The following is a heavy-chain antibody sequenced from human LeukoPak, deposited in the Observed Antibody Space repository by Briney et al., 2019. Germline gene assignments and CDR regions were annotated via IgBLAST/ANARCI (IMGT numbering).Heavy chain of an antibody. CDR2: FSGSSGIT. CDR3: GSSWPLDL. CDR1: AYSFSTYG. Sequence: ASVKVSCKGSAYSFSTYGIGWVRQAPGQGLEWMGWFSGSSGITDYALKVQDRVTMTTDTATNTAYMELRNLRSDDTAVYYWGSSWPLDLWGQGTLVTVSS. D-gene: IGHD6-13*01. J-gene: IGHJ5*02. V-gene: IGHV1-18*01.